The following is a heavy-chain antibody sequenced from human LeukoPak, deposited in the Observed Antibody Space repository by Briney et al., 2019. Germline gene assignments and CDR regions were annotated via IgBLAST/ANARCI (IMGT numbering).Heavy chain of an antibody. J-gene: IGHJ5*02. CDR1: GGSFSGYY. V-gene: IGHV4-34*01. CDR2: INHSGST. D-gene: IGHD3-10*01. Sequence: PSETLSLTCAVYGGSFSGYYWSWIRQPPGKGLEWIGEINHSGSTNYNPSLKSRVTISVDTSKNQFSLKLSSVTAADTAVYYCARQHRFGELSPLNWFDPWGQGTLVTVSS. CDR3: ARQHRFGELSPLNWFDP.